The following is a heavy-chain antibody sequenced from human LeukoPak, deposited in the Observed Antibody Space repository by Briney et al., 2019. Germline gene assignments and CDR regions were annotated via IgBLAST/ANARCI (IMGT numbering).Heavy chain of an antibody. CDR1: GGSFSGYY. CDR2: INHSGST. Sequence: SETLSLTCAVYGGSFSGYYWSWIRQPPGKGLEWIGEINHSGSTNYNPSPKSRVTISVDTSKNQFSLKLSSVTAADTAVYYCARYIVRAYGMDVWGQGTTVTVSS. D-gene: IGHD5-12*01. CDR3: ARYIVRAYGMDV. J-gene: IGHJ6*02. V-gene: IGHV4-34*01.